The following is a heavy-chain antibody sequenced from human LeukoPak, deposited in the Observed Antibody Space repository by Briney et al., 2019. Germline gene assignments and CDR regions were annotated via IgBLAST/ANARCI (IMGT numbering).Heavy chain of an antibody. CDR1: GGSISSYY. CDR3: ARRVRGVNWYYYYYMDV. V-gene: IGHV4-59*12. CDR2: IYYSGST. Sequence: SETLSLTCTVSGGSISSYYWSWIRQPPGKGLEWIGYIYYSGSTNYNPSLKSRVTISVDTSKNQFSLKLSSVTAADTAVYYCARRVRGVNWYYYYYMDVWGKGTTVTISS. D-gene: IGHD3-10*01. J-gene: IGHJ6*03.